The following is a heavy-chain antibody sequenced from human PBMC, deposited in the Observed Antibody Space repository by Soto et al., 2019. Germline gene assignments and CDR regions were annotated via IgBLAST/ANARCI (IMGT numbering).Heavy chain of an antibody. CDR3: ARERRGYSYGYRDPDAFDI. D-gene: IGHD5-18*01. CDR1: GFTFSSYW. J-gene: IGHJ3*02. V-gene: IGHV3-7*03. CDR2: IKQDGSEK. Sequence: PGGSLRLSCAASGFTFSSYWMSWVRHAPGQGLEWVANIKQDGSEKYYVDSVKGRFTISRDNAKNSLYLQMNSLRAEDTAVYYCARERRGYSYGYRDPDAFDIWGQGTMVTVSS.